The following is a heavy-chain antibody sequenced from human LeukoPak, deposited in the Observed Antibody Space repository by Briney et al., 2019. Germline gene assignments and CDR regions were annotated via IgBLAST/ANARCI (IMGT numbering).Heavy chain of an antibody. CDR2: IYYSGST. CDR1: GGSIRSSSYY. CDR3: ARRTEGVAGTPGDYYYYGMDV. V-gene: IGHV4-39*01. J-gene: IGHJ6*02. D-gene: IGHD6-19*01. Sequence: PSETLSLTCTVSGGSIRSSSYYWGWIRQPPGKGLEWIGSIYYSGSTYYNPSLKSRVTISVDTSKNQFSLKLSSVTAADTAVYYCARRTEGVAGTPGDYYYYGMDVWGQGTTVTVSS.